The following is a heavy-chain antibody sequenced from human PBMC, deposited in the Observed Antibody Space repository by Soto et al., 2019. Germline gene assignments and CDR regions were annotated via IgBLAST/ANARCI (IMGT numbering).Heavy chain of an antibody. J-gene: IGHJ4*02. V-gene: IGHV1-3*01. CDR1: LYTFTSYA. D-gene: IGHD3-22*01. CDR3: ARVDYYDSSGYDY. Sequence: ARVXVSFKSSLYTFTSYAMHLVRQAPGQRLEWMGWINAGNGNTKYSQKFQGRVTITRDTSASTAYMGLSSLRSEDKAVYYCARVDYYDSSGYDYWGQGTLVTVSS. CDR2: INAGNGNT.